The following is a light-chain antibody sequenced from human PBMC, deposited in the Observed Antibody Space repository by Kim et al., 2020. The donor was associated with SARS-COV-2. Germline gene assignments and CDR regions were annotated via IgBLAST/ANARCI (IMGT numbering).Light chain of an antibody. V-gene: IGKV3-11*01. CDR3: HHRSDWPLT. CDR2: DAS. J-gene: IGKJ4*01. CDR1: RSVSTF. Sequence: EIVLTQSPATLSLSPGERATLSCRASRSVSTFLAWYQQKPGQAPRLLIYDASNRATGIPPRFSGSGSGTDFTLTISSLEPDDFEVYYCHHRSDWPLTFGGGTKLEIK.